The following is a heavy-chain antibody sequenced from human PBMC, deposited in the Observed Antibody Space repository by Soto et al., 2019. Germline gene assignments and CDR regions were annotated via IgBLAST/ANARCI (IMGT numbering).Heavy chain of an antibody. CDR2: ISGSGGST. CDR3: ARVYCSSTSEFYYFDY. Sequence: GGSLRLSCAASGFTFSSYAMSWVRQAPGKGLEWVSAISGSGGSTYYADSVKGRFTISRDNSKNTLYLQMNSLRAEDTAVYYCARVYCSSTSEFYYFDYWGQGTLVTVSS. CDR1: GFTFSSYA. D-gene: IGHD2-2*01. V-gene: IGHV3-23*01. J-gene: IGHJ4*02.